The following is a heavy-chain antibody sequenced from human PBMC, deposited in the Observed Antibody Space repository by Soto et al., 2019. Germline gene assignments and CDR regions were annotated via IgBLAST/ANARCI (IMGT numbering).Heavy chain of an antibody. D-gene: IGHD6-13*01. CDR3: AKAPGIAAAATLFDY. CDR1: GFNFSSYA. V-gene: IGHV3-23*01. CDR2: ISGSGGST. J-gene: IGHJ4*02. Sequence: GGSLRLSCAASGFNFSSYAMSWVRQAPGKGLEWVSAISGSGGSTYYADSVRGRFTISRDNSKNTLYLQMNSLRAEDTAVYYCAKAPGIAAAATLFDYWGQGTLVTVSS.